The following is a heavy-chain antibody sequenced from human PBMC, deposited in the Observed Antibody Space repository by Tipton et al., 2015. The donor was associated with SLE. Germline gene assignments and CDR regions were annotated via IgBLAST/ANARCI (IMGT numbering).Heavy chain of an antibody. D-gene: IGHD3-3*01. V-gene: IGHV6-1*01. J-gene: IGHJ1*01. CDR2: TYDMSKWYN. Sequence: GLVKPSQTLSLTCAISGDSVSSNSAAWNWIRLSPSRGFEWLGRTYDMSKWYNDYAVSVKSRIIHNPDTSKNQFSLQLTSVTPEDTAVYYCARGFLYDGFQVWGQGTLVTVSS. CDR1: GDSVSSNSAA. CDR3: ARGFLYDGFQV.